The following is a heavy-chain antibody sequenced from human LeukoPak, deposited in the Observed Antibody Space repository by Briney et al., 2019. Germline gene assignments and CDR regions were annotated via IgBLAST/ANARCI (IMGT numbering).Heavy chain of an antibody. Sequence: GGSLRLSCAASGFTFSTYAMTWVRQAPGKGLELVSGITGSGDTTYYADSVKGRFTISRDNSKSTLYLQMNSLRAEDTAVYFCAKTPSSMVRGVMGSWGQGTVVTVS. CDR3: AKTPSSMVRGVMGS. CDR1: GFTFSTYA. V-gene: IGHV3-23*01. CDR2: ITGSGDTT. D-gene: IGHD3-10*01. J-gene: IGHJ5*02.